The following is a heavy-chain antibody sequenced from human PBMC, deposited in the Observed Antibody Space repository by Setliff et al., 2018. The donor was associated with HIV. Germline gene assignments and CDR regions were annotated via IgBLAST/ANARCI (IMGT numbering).Heavy chain of an antibody. CDR3: ARTRHDYGGYFDH. Sequence: GGSLRLSCAASVFTFSTYAMHWVRQAPGKGLEWVAVISYDGSNKYYADSVKGRFTISRDNSKNTLYLRMNSLRAEDMAVYYCARTRHDYGGYFDHWGQGTLVTVSS. V-gene: IGHV3-30*04. CDR1: VFTFSTYA. D-gene: IGHD4-17*01. J-gene: IGHJ4*02. CDR2: ISYDGSNK.